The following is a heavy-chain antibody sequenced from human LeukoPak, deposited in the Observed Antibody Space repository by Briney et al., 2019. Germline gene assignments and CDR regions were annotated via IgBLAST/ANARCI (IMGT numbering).Heavy chain of an antibody. D-gene: IGHD3-22*01. CDR2: ISGSGGST. Sequence: GSLRLSCAVSGFTFSSYAMSWVRQAPGKGLEWVSAISGSGGSTYYADSVKGRFTISRDNSKNTLYLQMNSLRAEDTAVYYCAKTMYYYDSGGYFYFQHWGQGTLVTVSS. CDR3: AKTMYYYDSGGYFYFQH. J-gene: IGHJ1*01. V-gene: IGHV3-23*01. CDR1: GFTFSSYA.